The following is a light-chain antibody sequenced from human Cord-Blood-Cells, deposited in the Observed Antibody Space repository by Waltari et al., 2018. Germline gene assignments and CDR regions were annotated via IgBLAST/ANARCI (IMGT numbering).Light chain of an antibody. CDR2: AAS. J-gene: IGKJ3*01. CDR1: KSISSY. CDR3: QQSYSTPFT. V-gene: IGKV1-39*01. Sequence: DIQMTQSPSSLSASVGESVTITCRASKSISSYLNWYQQKPGKAPKLLIYAASSLQSGVPSRFSGSGSGTDFTLTISSLQPEDFATYYCQQSYSTPFTFGPGTKVDIK.